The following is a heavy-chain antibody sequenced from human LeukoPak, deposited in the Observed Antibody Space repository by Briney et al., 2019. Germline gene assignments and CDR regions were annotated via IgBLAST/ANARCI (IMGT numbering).Heavy chain of an antibody. D-gene: IGHD5-12*01. CDR3: ANSPVGYSGYANPTEYFQH. Sequence: PSETLSLTCSVSGDSISSGGYHWNWIRQHPGKGLEWIGHISNSGSTYYNPSLKSRVTISVDTSKNQFSLKLSSVTAADTAVYYCANSPVGYSGYANPTEYFQHWGQGTLVTVSS. CDR2: ISNSGST. CDR1: GDSISSGGYH. V-gene: IGHV4-31*03. J-gene: IGHJ1*01.